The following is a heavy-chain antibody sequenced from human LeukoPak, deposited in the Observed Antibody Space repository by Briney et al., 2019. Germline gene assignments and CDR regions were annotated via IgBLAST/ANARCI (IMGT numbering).Heavy chain of an antibody. J-gene: IGHJ4*02. CDR1: DFSFITYA. CDR2: ITGRGDAT. D-gene: IGHD3-10*01. Sequence: GGSLRLSCAGSDFSFITYAMSWVRQAPGKWLEWVSTITGRGDATYYADSMKGRFTISRDNSKNTLYLQMNSLRADDTAVYYCARDSSMLRGPLVIYYFDFWGQGTLVTVSS. V-gene: IGHV3-23*01. CDR3: ARDSSMLRGPLVIYYFDF.